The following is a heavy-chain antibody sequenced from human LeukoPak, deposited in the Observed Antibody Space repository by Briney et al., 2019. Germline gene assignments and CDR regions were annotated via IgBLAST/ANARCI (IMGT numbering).Heavy chain of an antibody. V-gene: IGHV1-2*02. Sequence: ASVKVSCKASGYTFTGYYMHWVRQAPGQGLEWMGWINPNSGGTNYAQKFQGRVTMTRDTSISTAYMELSRLRSDDTAVYYCARGVYCGSTSCPFDYWGQGTLVTVSS. CDR1: GYTFTGYY. J-gene: IGHJ4*02. CDR3: ARGVYCGSTSCPFDY. D-gene: IGHD2-2*01. CDR2: INPNSGGT.